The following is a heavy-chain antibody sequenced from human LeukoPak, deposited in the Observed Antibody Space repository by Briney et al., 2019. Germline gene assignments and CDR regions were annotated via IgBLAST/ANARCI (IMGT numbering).Heavy chain of an antibody. J-gene: IGHJ5*02. V-gene: IGHV4-59*01. CDR3: ARAHGGGGYPFDP. CDR1: GGPISSYY. D-gene: IGHD1-26*01. CDR2: IYYSGST. Sequence: SETLPLTCTVPGGPISSYYWSWIRQPPGKGLEWIGYIYYSGSTNYNPSLKSRVTISVDTSKNQFSLKLSSVTAADTAVYYCARAHGGGGYPFDPWGQGTLVTVSS.